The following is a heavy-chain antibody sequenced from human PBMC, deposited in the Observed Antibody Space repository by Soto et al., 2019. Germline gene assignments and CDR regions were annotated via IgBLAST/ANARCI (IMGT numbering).Heavy chain of an antibody. Sequence: SVKVSCKASGFTFTSSAVQWVRQARGQRLEWIGWIVVGSGNTNYAQKFQERVTITRDMSTSTAYMELRSLRSDDTAVYYCAKDDDYGDYPYDYWGQGTLVTVSS. J-gene: IGHJ4*02. V-gene: IGHV1-58*01. D-gene: IGHD4-17*01. CDR1: GFTFTSSA. CDR2: IVVGSGNT. CDR3: AKDDDYGDYPYDY.